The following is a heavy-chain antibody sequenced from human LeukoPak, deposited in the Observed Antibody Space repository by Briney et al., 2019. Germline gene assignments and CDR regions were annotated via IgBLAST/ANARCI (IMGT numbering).Heavy chain of an antibody. Sequence: SETLSLTCAVSSGSISSGGYSWSWIRQPPGRGLEWIGYIYHSGSTYYNPSLKSRVTISVDRSKNQFSLKLSSVTAADTAVYYCAREGGSYDSTPVWGQGTLVTVSS. CDR3: AREGGSYDSTPV. CDR1: SGSISSGGYS. D-gene: IGHD2-15*01. CDR2: IYHSGST. V-gene: IGHV4-30-2*01. J-gene: IGHJ4*02.